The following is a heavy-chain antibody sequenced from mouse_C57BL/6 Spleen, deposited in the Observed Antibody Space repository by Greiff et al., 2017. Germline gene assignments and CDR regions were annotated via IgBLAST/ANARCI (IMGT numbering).Heavy chain of an antibody. V-gene: IGHV5-9-1*02. CDR1: GFTFSSYA. Sequence: EVKLVESGEGLVKPGGSLKLSCAASGFTFSSYAMSWVRQTPEKRLEWVAYISSGGDYIYFADTVKGRFTISRDNARNTLYLQMSSLKSEDTAMYYCTRDGDSSGYSWFAYWGHGTLVTVSA. CDR3: TRDGDSSGYSWFAY. J-gene: IGHJ3*01. CDR2: ISSGGDYI. D-gene: IGHD3-2*02.